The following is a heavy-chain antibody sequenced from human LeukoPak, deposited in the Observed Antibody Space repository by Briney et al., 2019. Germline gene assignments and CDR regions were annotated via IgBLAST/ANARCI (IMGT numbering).Heavy chain of an antibody. Sequence: ASVKVSCNTSGYTFTSYGISWVRQAPGQGLEWMGWISAYNGNTNYAQKLQGRVTMTTDTSTSTAYMELRSLRSDDTAVYYCARHERRLQSDAFDIWGQGTMVTVSS. CDR1: GYTFTSYG. D-gene: IGHD5-24*01. CDR3: ARHERRLQSDAFDI. J-gene: IGHJ3*02. V-gene: IGHV1-18*01. CDR2: ISAYNGNT.